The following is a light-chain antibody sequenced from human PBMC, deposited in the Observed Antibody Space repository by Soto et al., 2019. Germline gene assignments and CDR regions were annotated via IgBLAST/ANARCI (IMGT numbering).Light chain of an antibody. J-gene: IGLJ1*01. CDR3: QSYDSSLTTFV. Sequence: QSVLTQPPSASGSPGQSVTISCTGTSTDVGDYNYVSWYQQHPGRAPKLIIYEVNKRPSGVPDRFSGSKSGTSASLAITGLQPEDEADYYCQSYDSSLTTFVFGTGTKVTVL. CDR1: STDVGDYNY. V-gene: IGLV2-8*01. CDR2: EVN.